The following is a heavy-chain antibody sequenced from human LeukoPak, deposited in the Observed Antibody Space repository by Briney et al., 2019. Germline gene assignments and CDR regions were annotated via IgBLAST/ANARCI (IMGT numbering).Heavy chain of an antibody. CDR1: GFTFSSYA. Sequence: PGGSLRLSCAASGFTFSSYAMHWVRQAPGKGLEWVAVISYDGSNKYYADSVKGRFTISRDNSKNTLYLQMNSLRAEDTSVYYCARDCFGGDCYSGPYDAFDIWGQGTMVTVSS. D-gene: IGHD2-21*02. V-gene: IGHV3-30-3*01. CDR2: ISYDGSNK. J-gene: IGHJ3*02. CDR3: ARDCFGGDCYSGPYDAFDI.